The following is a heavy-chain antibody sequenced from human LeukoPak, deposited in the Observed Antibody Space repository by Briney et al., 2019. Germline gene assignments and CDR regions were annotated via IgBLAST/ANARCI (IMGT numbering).Heavy chain of an antibody. CDR1: GSTFSYYA. CDR2: ITSNGGST. Sequence: GGSLRLSCAASGSTFSYYAMHWVRQAPGKGLEYVSAITSNGGSTFYANSVKGRFTISRDNSNNTLYLQMGSLRAEDMAVYYCARAYGSGSYYDYWGQGTLVTVSS. J-gene: IGHJ4*02. D-gene: IGHD3-10*01. CDR3: ARAYGSGSYYDY. V-gene: IGHV3-64*01.